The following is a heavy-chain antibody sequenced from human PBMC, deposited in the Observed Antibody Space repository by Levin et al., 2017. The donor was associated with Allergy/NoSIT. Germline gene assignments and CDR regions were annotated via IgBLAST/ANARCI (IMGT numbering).Heavy chain of an antibody. CDR3: SRDGRGYSYGARRIEFGMDV. Sequence: GESLKISCAASGFTVSSNYMSWVRQAPGKGLEWVSVIYSGGSTYYADSVKGRFTISRDNSKNTLYLQMNSLRAEDTAVYFCSRDGRGYSYGARRIEFGMDVWGQGTTVTVSS. CDR1: GFTVSSNY. D-gene: IGHD5-18*01. J-gene: IGHJ6*02. V-gene: IGHV3-53*01. CDR2: IYSGGST.